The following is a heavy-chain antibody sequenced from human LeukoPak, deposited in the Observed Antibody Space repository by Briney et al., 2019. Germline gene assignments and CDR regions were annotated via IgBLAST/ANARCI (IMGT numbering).Heavy chain of an antibody. CDR2: IYTSGST. J-gene: IGHJ6*03. D-gene: IGHD2-2*01. V-gene: IGHV4-4*07. CDR3: ARGTSFYYYYMDV. Sequence: SSETLSLTCTVSGGSISSYYWSWIRQPAGKGLEWIGRIYTSGSTNYNPSLKSRVTMSVDTSKNQFSLKPSPVAAADTAVYYCARGTSFYYYYMDVWGKGTTVTVSS. CDR1: GGSISSYY.